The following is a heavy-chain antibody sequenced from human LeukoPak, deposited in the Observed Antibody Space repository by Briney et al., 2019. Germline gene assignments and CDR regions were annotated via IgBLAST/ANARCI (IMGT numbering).Heavy chain of an antibody. D-gene: IGHD3-22*01. CDR2: ISYDGSNK. J-gene: IGHJ4*02. CDR1: GFTFSSYA. V-gene: IGHV3-30-3*01. CDR3: ARGSYYYDSSDLNY. Sequence: GALRLSCAASGFTFSSYAMHWVRQAPGKGLEWVAVISYDGSNKYYADSVKGRFTISRDNSKNTLYLQMNSLRAEDTAVYYCARGSYYYDSSDLNYWGQGTLVTVSS.